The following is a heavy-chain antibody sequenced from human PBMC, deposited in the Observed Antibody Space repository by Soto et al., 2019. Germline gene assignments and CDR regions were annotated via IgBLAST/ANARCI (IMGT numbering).Heavy chain of an antibody. CDR3: VRDPQRNDY. CDR1: GYDFSSYG. V-gene: IGHV1-18*04. CDR2: ISASNGNR. J-gene: IGHJ4*02. Sequence: QVPLVQSGAEVKKPGASVKVSCKASGYDFSSYGISWVRQAPGQGLEWMGWISASNGNRHYAQPFQGRVTMTSDTPRTTAYMELRSLRSDDTAVYYCVRDPQRNDYWGQGTLVNVSS. D-gene: IGHD2-2*01.